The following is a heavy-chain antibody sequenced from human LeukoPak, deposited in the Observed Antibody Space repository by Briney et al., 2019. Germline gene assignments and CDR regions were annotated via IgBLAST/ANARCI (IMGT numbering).Heavy chain of an antibody. D-gene: IGHD2-21*01. CDR2: SNSGSSAI. CDR1: GFTFSSYA. Sequence: GGSLRLSCTASGFTFSSYAMNWVRQAPGRGLEWISYSNSGSSAIYYADSVKGRFTFSRDNAKNSLYLQMNTLRADDTAVYYCARDFGESYAMDVWGQGITVIVSS. V-gene: IGHV3-48*04. CDR3: ARDFGESYAMDV. J-gene: IGHJ6*02.